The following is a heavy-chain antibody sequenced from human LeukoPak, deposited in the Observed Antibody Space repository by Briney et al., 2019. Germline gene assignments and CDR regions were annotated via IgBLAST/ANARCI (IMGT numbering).Heavy chain of an antibody. CDR3: ASYKVIVGATLVPYAFDI. CDR1: GGSISSSSYY. Sequence: SETLSLTCTVSGGSISSSSYYWGWIRQPPGKGLEWIGSIYYSGSTYYNPSLKSRVTISVDTSKNQFSLKLSSMTAADTAVYYCASYKVIVGATLVPYAFDIWGQGTMVTVSS. CDR2: IYYSGST. D-gene: IGHD1-26*01. J-gene: IGHJ3*02. V-gene: IGHV4-39*01.